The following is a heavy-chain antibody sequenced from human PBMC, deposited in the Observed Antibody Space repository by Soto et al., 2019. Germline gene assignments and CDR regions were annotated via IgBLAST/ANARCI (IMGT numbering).Heavy chain of an antibody. D-gene: IGHD1-1*01. Sequence: SETLSLTCTVSGGSISSGDYYWSWIRQPPGKGLEWIGYIYYSGSTYYNPSLKSRVTISVDTSKNQFSLKLSSLRAEDTAVYYCAKSVYNWNDGFFDYWGQGTLVTVSS. CDR2: IYYSGST. V-gene: IGHV4-30-4*02. J-gene: IGHJ4*02. CDR1: GGSISSGDYY. CDR3: AKSVYNWNDGFFDY.